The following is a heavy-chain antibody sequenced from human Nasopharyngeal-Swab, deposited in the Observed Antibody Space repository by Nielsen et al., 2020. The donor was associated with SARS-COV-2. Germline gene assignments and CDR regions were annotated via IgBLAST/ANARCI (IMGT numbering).Heavy chain of an antibody. CDR2: IRSKAHNYAA. CDR1: GFTSSGSA. CDR3: VRQTGYHFDS. D-gene: IGHD5-12*01. Sequence: ESLKISCAASGFTSSGSAMHWVRQASGKGLEWVGRIRSKAHNYAAVYAASVEGRFTISRDDSKKTAFLQMDSLKSEDTAVYFCVRQTGYHFDSWGQGTLVTVSS. V-gene: IGHV3-73*01. J-gene: IGHJ4*02.